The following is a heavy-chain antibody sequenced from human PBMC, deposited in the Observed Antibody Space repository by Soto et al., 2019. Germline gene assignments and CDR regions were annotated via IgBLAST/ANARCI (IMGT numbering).Heavy chain of an antibody. D-gene: IGHD1-1*01. CDR3: ARGRYGDY. CDR2: ISAHNGNT. Sequence: QVHLVQSGAEVKKPGASVKVSCKGSGYGFTTYGITWVRQAPGQGLEWMAWISAHNGNTNYAQKLQGRVTVTRDTSTSTPYKELRSLRSDDTAVYSCARGRYGDYWGQGALVTVSS. CDR1: GYGFTTYG. J-gene: IGHJ4*02. V-gene: IGHV1-18*01.